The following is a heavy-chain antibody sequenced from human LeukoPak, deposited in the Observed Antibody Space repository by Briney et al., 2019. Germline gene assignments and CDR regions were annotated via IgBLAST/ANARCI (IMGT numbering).Heavy chain of an antibody. CDR2: VYSSGST. J-gene: IGHJ4*02. V-gene: IGHV4-4*07. D-gene: IGHD3-3*01. CDR1: GGSIGGYC. CDR3: ARGGATYYDFWSDY. Sequence: SETLSLTCTVSGGSIGGYCWSWIRQPAGKGLEWIGRVYSSGSTNYNPSLRSRVTMSVDTSKNQFSLKLRSVTAADTAVYYCARGGATYYDFWSDYWGQGTLVTVSS.